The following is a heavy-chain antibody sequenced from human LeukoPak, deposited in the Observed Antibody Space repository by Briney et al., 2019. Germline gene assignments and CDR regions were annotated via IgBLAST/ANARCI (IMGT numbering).Heavy chain of an antibody. CDR3: ARATPGGSFDP. Sequence: GGSLRLSCAASGFTFSSYDMHWVRQAAGKGLEWVSAIGTAGDTYYPGSVKGRFTISRENAKNSLYLQMNSLRAGDTAVYYCARATPGGSFDPWGQGTLVTVSS. CDR1: GFTFSSYD. J-gene: IGHJ5*02. V-gene: IGHV3-13*01. D-gene: IGHD1-14*01. CDR2: IGTAGDT.